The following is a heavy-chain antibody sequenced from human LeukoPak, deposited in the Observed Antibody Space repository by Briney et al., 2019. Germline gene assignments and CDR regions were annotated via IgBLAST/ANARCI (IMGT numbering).Heavy chain of an antibody. Sequence: GASVKVSCKTSGYSENFYGITWVRQVAGQRLEWMGWISAQHGQTEYAPNSQDRVTMTTDTYTNTAYMELRSLRSDDTAVYYCARNGIQLWSRSYYYYMDVWGKGTTVTVSS. J-gene: IGHJ6*03. V-gene: IGHV1-18*01. D-gene: IGHD5-18*01. CDR1: GYSENFYG. CDR3: ARNGIQLWSRSYYYYMDV. CDR2: ISAQHGQT.